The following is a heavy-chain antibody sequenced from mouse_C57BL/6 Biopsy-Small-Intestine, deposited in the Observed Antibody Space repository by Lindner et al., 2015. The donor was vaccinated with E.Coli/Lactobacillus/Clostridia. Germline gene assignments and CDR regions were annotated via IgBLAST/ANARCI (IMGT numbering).Heavy chain of an antibody. D-gene: IGHD1-1*02. J-gene: IGHJ4*01. Sequence: SVKVSCKASAYTFTAYYIYWVRQAPGQGLEWMGWINPNSGGTSYAQKFQGRVTMTRDTSITTAYMELSGLTSDDTAVYYCARDLWDNYYGSGSYPQMEYWGQGTLVTVSS. CDR1: AYTFTAYY. CDR2: INPNSGGT. CDR3: ARDLWDNYYGSGSYPQMEY. V-gene: IGHV1-26*01.